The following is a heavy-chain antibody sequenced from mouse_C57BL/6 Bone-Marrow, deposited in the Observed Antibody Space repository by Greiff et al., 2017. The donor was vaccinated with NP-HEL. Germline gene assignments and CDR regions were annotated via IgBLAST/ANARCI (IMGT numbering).Heavy chain of an antibody. Sequence: VQLQQSGGDLVKPGGSLKLSCAASGFTFSSYGMSWVRQTPDKRLEWVATISSGGSYTYYPDSVKGRFTISRDNAKNTLYLQMSSLKSEDTAMYYCARHGGNDDYAMDYWGQGTSVTVSS. CDR2: ISSGGSYT. D-gene: IGHD2-2*01. V-gene: IGHV5-6*01. J-gene: IGHJ4*01. CDR1: GFTFSSYG. CDR3: ARHGGNDDYAMDY.